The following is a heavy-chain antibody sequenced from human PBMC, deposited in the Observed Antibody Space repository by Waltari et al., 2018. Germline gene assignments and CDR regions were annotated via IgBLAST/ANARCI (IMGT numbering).Heavy chain of an antibody. V-gene: IGHV3-33*05. CDR2: IQYDGSIK. J-gene: IGHJ6*02. CDR1: GFPLGNLG. Sequence: QVHVVESGGGVVQPGGSLRLACAASGFPLGNLGLHWVRQAPGKGLEWVAVIQYDGSIKNYADSVKGRFTISRENSKNTLYLEMKSLRAEDTAVYYCAREYSRICFHALDGWGQGTAVTVSS. CDR3: AREYSRICFHALDG. D-gene: IGHD6-13*01.